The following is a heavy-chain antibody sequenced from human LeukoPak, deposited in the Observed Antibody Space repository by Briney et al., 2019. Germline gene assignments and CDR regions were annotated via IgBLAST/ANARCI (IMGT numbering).Heavy chain of an antibody. CDR1: GGSISSGDYY. D-gene: IGHD3-9*01. CDR3: ARLYYDILTGYYARWFDP. Sequence: SSETLSLTCPVSGGSISSGDYYWSWIRQPPGKGLEWIGYIYYSGSTYYNPSLKSRVTISVDTSKNQFSLKLSSVTAADTAVYYCARLYYDILTGYYARWFDPWGQGTLVTVSS. J-gene: IGHJ5*02. CDR2: IYYSGST. V-gene: IGHV4-30-4*01.